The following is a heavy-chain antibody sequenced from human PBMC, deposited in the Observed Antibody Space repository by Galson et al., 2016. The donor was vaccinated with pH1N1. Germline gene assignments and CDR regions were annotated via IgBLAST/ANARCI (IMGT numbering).Heavy chain of an antibody. CDR3: ASDPKGTWGTGAYFDL. D-gene: IGHD7-27*01. V-gene: IGHV1-2*06. J-gene: IGHJ4*02. Sequence: SVKVSCKASEYTFTDYYMHWIRQAPGQRLEWMARINPTSGATNYAQNFQGRITLTWDTSISTSYMSTSYMELRSLTSDDTAVYYCASDPKGTWGTGAYFDLWGQGTLVTVSS. CDR1: EYTFTDYY. CDR2: INPTSGAT.